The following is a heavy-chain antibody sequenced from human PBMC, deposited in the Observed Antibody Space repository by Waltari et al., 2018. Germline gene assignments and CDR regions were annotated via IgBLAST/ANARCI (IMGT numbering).Heavy chain of an antibody. J-gene: IGHJ6*02. Sequence: EEQLLESGGGLVQPGESLRLYCAGSGFRYSNYWMNWVRQAPGKGLVWVARISDDETSISYADSVKGRFTISRDNAKNTVYLQMKRLRVEDTAVYYCARLAPRTYRSPVPGRHYYYGMDVWGQGTTVTVSS. CDR2: ISDDETSI. CDR3: ARLAPRTYRSPVPGRHYYYGMDV. D-gene: IGHD3-10*01. V-gene: IGHV3-74*01. CDR1: GFRYSNYW.